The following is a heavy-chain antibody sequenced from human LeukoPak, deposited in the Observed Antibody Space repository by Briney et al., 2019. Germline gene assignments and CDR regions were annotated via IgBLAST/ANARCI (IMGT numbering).Heavy chain of an antibody. V-gene: IGHV4-34*01. CDR1: GGSFSGYY. J-gene: IGHJ3*02. CDR2: INHSGST. CDR3: ARLNLPAIRGAFDI. D-gene: IGHD2-21*01. Sequence: SSETLSLTCAVYGGSFSGYYWSWIRQPPGKGLEWIGEINHSGSTNYNPSLKSRVTISVDTSKNQFSLKLSSVTAADTAVYYCARLNLPAIRGAFDIWGQGTMVTVSS.